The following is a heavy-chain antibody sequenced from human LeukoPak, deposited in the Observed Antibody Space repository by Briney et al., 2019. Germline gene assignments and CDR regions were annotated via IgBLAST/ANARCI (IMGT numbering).Heavy chain of an antibody. V-gene: IGHV3-53*01. J-gene: IGHJ4*02. D-gene: IGHD2-21*02. Sequence: GGSLRLSCAASGFTVSSNYMSWVRQAPGKGLEWVSVIYSGGSTYYADSVKGRFTISRDNSKNTLYLQMNSLIAEDTAVYYCARAPYCGGDCYSFAFDYWGQGTLVTVSS. CDR3: ARAPYCGGDCYSFAFDY. CDR2: IYSGGST. CDR1: GFTVSSNY.